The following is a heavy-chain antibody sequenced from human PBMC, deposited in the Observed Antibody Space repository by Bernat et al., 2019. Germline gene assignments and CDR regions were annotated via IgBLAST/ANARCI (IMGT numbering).Heavy chain of an antibody. CDR1: GFTFSSYA. D-gene: IGHD7-27*01. V-gene: IGHV3-30-3*01. J-gene: IGHJ4*02. Sequence: QVQLVGSGGGVVQPGRSLRLSCAASGFTFSSYAMHWVRQAPGKGLEWVAVISYDGSNKYYADSVKGRFTISRDNSKNTLYLQMNSLRAEDTAVYYCARVPNWVGLLDYWGQGTLVTVSS. CDR2: ISYDGSNK. CDR3: ARVPNWVGLLDY.